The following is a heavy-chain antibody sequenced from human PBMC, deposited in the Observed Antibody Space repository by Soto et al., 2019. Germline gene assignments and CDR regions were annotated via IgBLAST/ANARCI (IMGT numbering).Heavy chain of an antibody. Sequence: EVQLLESGGGLVQPGGSLGLSCAASGFTFSTYAMSWVRQAPGKGLEWVSTISATDGGTYYADSVTGRFTISRDNSKNTLSLQMNSLRADDTAVYYCPNGESSGWPAFDYWGQGTLVTVSS. CDR3: PNGESSGWPAFDY. D-gene: IGHD6-19*01. V-gene: IGHV3-23*01. CDR2: ISATDGGT. CDR1: GFTFSTYA. J-gene: IGHJ4*02.